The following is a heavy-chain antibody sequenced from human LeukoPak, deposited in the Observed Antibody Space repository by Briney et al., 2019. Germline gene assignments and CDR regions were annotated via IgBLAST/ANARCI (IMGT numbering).Heavy chain of an antibody. J-gene: IGHJ4*02. CDR3: ARGYQRPDY. D-gene: IGHD2-2*01. CDR1: GFTFSTYT. CDR2: ISSSSNNI. Sequence: GGSLRLSCAASGFTFSTYTMNWVRQAPGKGLEWVSSISSSSNNINYADSVKGRFTISRDNALNSVHLQMNSLRVEDTAVYYCARGYQRPDYWGQGTLITVSS. V-gene: IGHV3-21*01.